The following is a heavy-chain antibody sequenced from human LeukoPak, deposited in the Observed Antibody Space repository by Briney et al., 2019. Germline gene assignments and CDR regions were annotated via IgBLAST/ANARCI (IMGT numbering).Heavy chain of an antibody. CDR2: IYYSGST. J-gene: IGHJ6*03. CDR3: ARHGSSSWNYYYYYYMDV. CDR1: AGSISSSSYF. V-gene: IGHV4-39*01. Sequence: PSETLSLTCTVSAGSISSSSYFWGWIRQPPGKGLEWIASIYYSGSTYYNPSLKSRVTIFVDTSKNQFSLKLSSVTAPDTAVYYCARHGSSSWNYYYYYYMDVWGKGTTVTVSS. D-gene: IGHD6-13*01.